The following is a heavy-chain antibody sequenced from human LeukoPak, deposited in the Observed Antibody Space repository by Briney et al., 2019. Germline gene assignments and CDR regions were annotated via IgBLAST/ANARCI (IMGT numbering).Heavy chain of an antibody. J-gene: IGHJ4*02. CDR2: MNPNSGNT. CDR1: GYTFTSYD. CDR3: ARDRLHAAHFDY. Sequence: ASVKVSCKASGYTFTSYDINWVRQATGQGLEWMGWMNPNSGNTGYAQKFQGRVTMTRNTSISTAYMELSSLRSEDTAVYYCARDRLHAAHFDYWGQGTLVTVSS. D-gene: IGHD2-15*01. V-gene: IGHV1-8*01.